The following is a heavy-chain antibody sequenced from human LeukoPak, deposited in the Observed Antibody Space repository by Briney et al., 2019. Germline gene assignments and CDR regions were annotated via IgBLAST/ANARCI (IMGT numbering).Heavy chain of an antibody. V-gene: IGHV1-8*01. CDR1: GYTFTSYD. D-gene: IGHD3-16*01. Sequence: GASVKVSCKTSGYTFTSYDINWVRQATGQGLEWMGWMNPNSGNTGYAQKFQGRVTMTRNTSISTAYMELSSLRSEDMAVYYCARGQLEFELPGTTRGIEIPISKYYYYMDVWGKGTTVTISS. CDR2: MNPNSGNT. CDR3: ARGQLEFELPGTTRGIEIPISKYYYYMDV. J-gene: IGHJ6*03.